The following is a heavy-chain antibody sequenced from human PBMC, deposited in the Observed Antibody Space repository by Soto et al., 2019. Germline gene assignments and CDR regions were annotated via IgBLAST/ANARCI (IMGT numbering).Heavy chain of an antibody. CDR2: ISGSGGST. V-gene: IGHV3-23*04. D-gene: IGHD3-22*01. J-gene: IGHJ5*02. CDR3: AKDKSEESSGYPLNWFDP. Sequence: EVQLVESGGGLVQPGGSLRLSCAASGFTFSSYAMSWVRQAPGKGLEWVSAISGSGGSTYYADSVKGRFTISRDNSKNTLYLQMNSLRAEDTAVYYCAKDKSEESSGYPLNWFDPWGQGTLVTVSS. CDR1: GFTFSSYA.